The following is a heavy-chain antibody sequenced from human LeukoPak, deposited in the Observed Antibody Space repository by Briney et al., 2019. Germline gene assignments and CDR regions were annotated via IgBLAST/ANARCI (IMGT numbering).Heavy chain of an antibody. Sequence: GGSLRLSCAASGFTFDDYTMHWVRQAPGKGVEWVSLISWDGGSTYYADSVKGRFTISRDNSKNSLYLQMNSLRTEDTALYYCFCSGYDNGNMDVWGKGTTVTVSS. CDR2: ISWDGGST. V-gene: IGHV3-43*01. D-gene: IGHD5-12*01. J-gene: IGHJ6*03. CDR3: FCSGYDNGNMDV. CDR1: GFTFDDYT.